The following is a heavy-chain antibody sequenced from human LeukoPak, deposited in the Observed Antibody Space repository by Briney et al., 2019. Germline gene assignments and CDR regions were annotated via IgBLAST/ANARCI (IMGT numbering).Heavy chain of an antibody. CDR1: GGSISSYY. D-gene: IGHD1-26*01. J-gene: IGHJ4*02. CDR3: ARHVSLSGSSFDY. V-gene: IGHV4-59*08. CDR2: IYYSGST. Sequence: PSGTLSLTCTVSGGSISSYYWSWIRQPPGKGLEWIGYIYYSGSTNYNPSLKSRVTISVDTSKNQFSLKLSSVTAADTAVYYCARHVSLSGSSFDYWGQGTLVTVSS.